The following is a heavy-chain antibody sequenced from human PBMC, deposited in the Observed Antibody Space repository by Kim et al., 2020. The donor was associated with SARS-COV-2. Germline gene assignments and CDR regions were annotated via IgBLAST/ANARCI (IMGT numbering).Heavy chain of an antibody. CDR3: VRDMNPTVYDY. CDR2: VNAANDQT. J-gene: IGHJ4*02. D-gene: IGHD4-4*01. Sequence: ASVKVSCKASGYTFKTYPIHWLRQAPGQTLEWMGWVNAANDQTKYSQKFQGRITISRDTSANTAYMELRSLTTKDTAFYYCVRDMNPTVYDYWGQGTLVTAS. CDR1: GYTFKTYP. V-gene: IGHV1-3*01.